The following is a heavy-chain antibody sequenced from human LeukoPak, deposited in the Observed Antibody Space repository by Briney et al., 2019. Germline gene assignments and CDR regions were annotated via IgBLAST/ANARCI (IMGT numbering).Heavy chain of an antibody. J-gene: IGHJ3*02. CDR3: AHHGGGTIRIAAFDI. CDR2: ISWNGGST. V-gene: IGHV3-20*04. CDR1: GFTFDDYG. Sequence: GGSLRLSCAASGFTFDDYGMSWVRQAPGKGLEWVSFISWNGGSTGYADSVKGRFTISRDNSKNTLYLQLNSLRAEDTAIYYCAHHGGGTIRIAAFDIWGQGTMVTVSS. D-gene: IGHD3-3*01.